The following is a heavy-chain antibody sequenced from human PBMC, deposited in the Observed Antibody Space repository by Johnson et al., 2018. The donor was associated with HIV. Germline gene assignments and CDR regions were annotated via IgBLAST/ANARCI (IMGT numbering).Heavy chain of an antibody. CDR2: IGTAGDT. Sequence: VQLVESGGGVVQPGRSLRLSCAASGFTFSSYDMHWVRQATGKGLEWVSAIGTAGDTYYPGSVKGRFTISRENAKNSLYLQMNSLRAEDTAVYYCARDLLSSHLYAFDIWGQGTMVTVSS. V-gene: IGHV3-13*01. J-gene: IGHJ3*02. D-gene: IGHD3-10*01. CDR3: ARDLLSSHLYAFDI. CDR1: GFTFSSYD.